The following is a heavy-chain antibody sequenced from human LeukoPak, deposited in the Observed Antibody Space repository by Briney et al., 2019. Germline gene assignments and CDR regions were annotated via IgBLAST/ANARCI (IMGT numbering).Heavy chain of an antibody. Sequence: SETLSHTCAAYGGSFSGYYWSWIRQPPGKGLEWIGEINHSGSTNYNPSLKSRVTISVDTSKNQFSLKLSSVTAADTAVYYCARADYGDYYNYGMDVWGQGTTVTVSS. J-gene: IGHJ6*02. CDR2: INHSGST. D-gene: IGHD4-17*01. CDR3: ARADYGDYYNYGMDV. V-gene: IGHV4-34*01. CDR1: GGSFSGYY.